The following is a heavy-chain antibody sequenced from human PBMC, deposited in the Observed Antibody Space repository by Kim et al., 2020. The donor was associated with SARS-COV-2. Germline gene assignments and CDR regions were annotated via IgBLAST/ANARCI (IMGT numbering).Heavy chain of an antibody. D-gene: IGHD5-12*01. Sequence: GGSLRLSCAASGFTFSSYSMNWVRQAPGKGLEWVSSISSSSSYIYYADSLQGRFTISRDNAKNSLYLQFNSLRAEDTAVYYCASTRQSGYELEGFDYWG. V-gene: IGHV3-21*01. CDR1: GFTFSSYS. CDR3: ASTRQSGYELEGFDY. J-gene: IGHJ4*01. CDR2: ISSSSSYI.